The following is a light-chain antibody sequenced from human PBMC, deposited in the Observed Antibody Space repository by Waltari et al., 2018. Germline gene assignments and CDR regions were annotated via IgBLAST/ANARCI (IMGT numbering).Light chain of an antibody. Sequence: QSALTQPASVSGSPGQSLTISCTGTRSYVGGYNYVSWYQQHPGKAPKLMIYDVSNRPSGVSNRFSGSKSGNTASLTISGLQAEDEADYYCSSYTSSSTFWVFGGGTKLTVL. CDR3: SSYTSSSTFWV. J-gene: IGLJ3*02. CDR1: RSYVGGYNY. V-gene: IGLV2-14*01. CDR2: DVS.